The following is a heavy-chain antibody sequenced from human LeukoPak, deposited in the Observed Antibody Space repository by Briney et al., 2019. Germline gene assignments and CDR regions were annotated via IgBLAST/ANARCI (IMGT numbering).Heavy chain of an antibody. V-gene: IGHV4-59*01. CDR1: GGSISSYY. J-gene: IGHJ4*02. CDR2: IHYSGST. CDR3: ASLQLKGDYFDY. D-gene: IGHD5-18*01. Sequence: SETLSLTCTVSGGSISSYYWSWIRQPPGKGLEWIGYIHYSGSTNYNPSLKSRVTISVGTSKNQFSLKLSSVTAADTAVYYCASLQLKGDYFDYWGQGTLVTVSS.